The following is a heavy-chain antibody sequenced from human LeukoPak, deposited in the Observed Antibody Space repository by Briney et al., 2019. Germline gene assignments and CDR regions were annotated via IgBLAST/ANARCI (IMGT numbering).Heavy chain of an antibody. CDR3: ARVHHYYYYYMDV. V-gene: IGHV1-18*04. CDR2: ISAYNGNT. Sequence: ASVKVSCKASGYTFTGYYMHWVRQAPGQGLEWMGWISAYNGNTNYAQKLQGRVTMTTDTSTSTAYMELRSLRSDDTAVYYCARVHHYYYYYMDVWGKGTTVTVSS. CDR1: GYTFTGYY. J-gene: IGHJ6*03.